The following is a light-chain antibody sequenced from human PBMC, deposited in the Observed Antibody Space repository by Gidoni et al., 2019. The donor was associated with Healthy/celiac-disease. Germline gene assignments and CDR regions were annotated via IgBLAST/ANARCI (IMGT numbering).Light chain of an antibody. V-gene: IGKV3-11*01. Sequence: EIVFTQSPATLSLAPGKRATLACSASQRVRHYLAWYQQKPGQAPRLLNYDASNRATGIPARFSGSGSGTDFTLTISSLEPEDFAVYYCQQRSNWPPTFGQGTKVEIK. CDR3: QQRSNWPPT. CDR2: DAS. CDR1: QRVRHY. J-gene: IGKJ1*01.